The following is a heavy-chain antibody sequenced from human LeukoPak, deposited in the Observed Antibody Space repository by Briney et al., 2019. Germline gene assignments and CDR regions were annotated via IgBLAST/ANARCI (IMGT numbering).Heavy chain of an antibody. Sequence: SETLSLTCTVSGGSISDYYWSWIRQPPGKGLGWIGYIYHTGSTSYNPSLKSRVIMSVETSQNQFSQKVRSVTAADTAVYYCAREDSGYDYSPFYYWGQGILVTVSS. CDR3: AREDSGYDYSPFYY. D-gene: IGHD5-12*01. V-gene: IGHV4-59*01. CDR1: GGSISDYY. J-gene: IGHJ4*02. CDR2: IYHTGST.